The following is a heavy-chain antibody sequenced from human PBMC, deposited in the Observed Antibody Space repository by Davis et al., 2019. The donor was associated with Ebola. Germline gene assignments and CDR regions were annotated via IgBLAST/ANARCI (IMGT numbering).Heavy chain of an antibody. Sequence: PGGSLRLSCAASGFSVSDNYMSWVRQAPGKGLEWVSVIYSGGSTYYTDSVKGRFTISRDNSKSTLYLQMNTLRAEDTAVYYCARVLLWFGDLLSYYFDYWGQGTLVTVSP. CDR2: IYSGGST. CDR1: GFSVSDNY. D-gene: IGHD3-10*01. J-gene: IGHJ4*02. CDR3: ARVLLWFGDLLSYYFDY. V-gene: IGHV3-66*01.